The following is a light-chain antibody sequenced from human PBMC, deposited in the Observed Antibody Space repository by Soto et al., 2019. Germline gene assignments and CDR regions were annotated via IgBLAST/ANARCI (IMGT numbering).Light chain of an antibody. Sequence: DIQMTQSPSMLSASVGDRVTIACRASQSIRRWLAWYQQKPGKAPKLLIFDASTLESGVPSRFSGRGSETEFTRTISSLQPDDFATYYCKQYNSYSTWTFGQGTKVDIK. CDR2: DAS. CDR3: KQYNSYSTWT. J-gene: IGKJ1*01. CDR1: QSIRRW. V-gene: IGKV1-5*01.